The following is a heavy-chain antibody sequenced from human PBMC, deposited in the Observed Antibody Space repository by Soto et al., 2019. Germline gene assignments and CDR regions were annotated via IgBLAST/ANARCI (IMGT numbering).Heavy chain of an antibody. CDR3: TRGGDPYKTGH. CDR1: GGSISSYY. CDR2: IYYSGSS. Sequence: SETLSLTCTVSGGSISSYYWSWIRQPPGKGLEWIGYIYYSGSSNYDPSLKSRVTISVDTSKNQFSLKLTSVNTADTAIYYCTRGGDPYKTGHWGQGTLVTVSS. V-gene: IGHV4-59*01. D-gene: IGHD2-21*02. J-gene: IGHJ4*02.